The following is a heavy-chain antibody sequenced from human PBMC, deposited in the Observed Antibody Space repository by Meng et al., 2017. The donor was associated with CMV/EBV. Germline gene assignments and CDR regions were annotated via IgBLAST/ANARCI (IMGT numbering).Heavy chain of an antibody. J-gene: IGHJ4*02. V-gene: IGHV1-69*12. CDR1: GGTFSSYA. D-gene: IGHD5-24*01. CDR3: ARMPRDGYNYIDY. CDR2: IIPIFGTA. Sequence: QVQVVEAGAGVKKPGSSVKVSCKASGGTFSSYAISWVRQAPGQGLEWMGGIIPIFGTANYAQKFQGRVTITADESTSTAYMELSSLRSEDTAVYYCARMPRDGYNYIDYWGQGTLVTVSS.